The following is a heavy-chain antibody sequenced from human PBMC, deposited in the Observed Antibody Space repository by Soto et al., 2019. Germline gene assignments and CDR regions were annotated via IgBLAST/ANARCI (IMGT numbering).Heavy chain of an antibody. Sequence: SETLSLTCTVSGGSISSNYWSWIRQPPGKGLEWIGYIYYSGSTNYNPSLKSRVTISVDTSKNQFSLKLTSVTAADTAVYYCARLRGYSSGLSDEWGQGTSVTVSS. V-gene: IGHV4-59*08. CDR2: IYYSGST. J-gene: IGHJ4*02. D-gene: IGHD6-19*01. CDR1: GGSISSNY. CDR3: ARLRGYSSGLSDE.